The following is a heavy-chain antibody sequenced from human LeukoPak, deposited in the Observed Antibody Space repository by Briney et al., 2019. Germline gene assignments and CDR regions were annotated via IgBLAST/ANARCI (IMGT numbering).Heavy chain of an antibody. J-gene: IGHJ4*02. CDR1: GFTFDDYA. CDR2: ISWNSKNI. Sequence: GRSLRLSCAASGFTFDDYAMHWVRQAPGKGLEWVSGISWNSKNIGYAGSVKGRFTISRDNAKNSVYLQMNSLRAEDTAFYYCTKEHYYIDSRGPYDYWGQGTLVTVSS. CDR3: TKEHYYIDSRGPYDY. V-gene: IGHV3-9*01. D-gene: IGHD3-22*01.